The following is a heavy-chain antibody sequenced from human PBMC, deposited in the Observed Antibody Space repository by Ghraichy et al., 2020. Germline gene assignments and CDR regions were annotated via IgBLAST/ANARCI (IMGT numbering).Heavy chain of an antibody. J-gene: IGHJ4*02. D-gene: IGHD6-19*01. V-gene: IGHV3-21*01. CDR3: AYIAVPDPFDY. CDR2: IISSSSHI. Sequence: GGPLRLSCAASGFTFSSYSMNWVRQAPGKGLEWVSSIISSSSHIHSVASVKGRFTISRDNAKNSLYLQMNSLRVENTAVYYFAYIAVPDPFDYWGQGSLVTVSS. CDR1: GFTFSSYS.